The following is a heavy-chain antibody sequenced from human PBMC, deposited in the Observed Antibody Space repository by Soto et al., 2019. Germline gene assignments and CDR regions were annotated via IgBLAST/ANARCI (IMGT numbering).Heavy chain of an antibody. CDR1: GFTFSSYA. CDR2: ISYDGSNK. D-gene: IGHD5-12*01. Sequence: VQLVESGGGVVQPGRSLRLSCAASGFTFSSYAMHWARQAPGKGLEWVAVISYDGSNKYYADSVKGRFTISRDNSKNTLYLQMNSLRAEDTAVYYCARDGWLQSGARAFDIWGQGTMVTVSS. CDR3: ARDGWLQSGARAFDI. V-gene: IGHV3-30-3*01. J-gene: IGHJ3*02.